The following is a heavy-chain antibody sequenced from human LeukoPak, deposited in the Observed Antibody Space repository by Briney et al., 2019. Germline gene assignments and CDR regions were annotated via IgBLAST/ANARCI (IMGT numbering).Heavy chain of an antibody. CDR2: INTNTGNP. J-gene: IGHJ4*02. Sequence: ASVKVSCKASGYTFTSYAMNWMRQAPGQGLEWMGWINTNTGNPTYAQGFTGRFVFSLDTSVSTAYLQISSLKAEDTAVYYCARGRESGYSFQVDYWGQGTLVTVSS. D-gene: IGHD3-3*01. V-gene: IGHV7-4-1*02. CDR1: GYTFTSYA. CDR3: ARGRESGYSFQVDY.